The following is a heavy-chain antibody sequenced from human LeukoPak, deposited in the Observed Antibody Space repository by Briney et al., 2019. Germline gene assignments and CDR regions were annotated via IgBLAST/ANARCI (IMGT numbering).Heavy chain of an antibody. CDR3: AKDRHWLALDD. V-gene: IGHV3-23*01. D-gene: IGHD6-19*01. CDR1: GFTFSSHG. J-gene: IGHJ4*02. Sequence: GGSLRLSCAASGFTFSSHGMNWVRQTPGKGLEWVSGITGGGTTYYADSVKGRVTISRDNSKNTLYLQMNSLRAEDTAVYYCAKDRHWLALDDWGQGTLVTVSS. CDR2: ITGGGTT.